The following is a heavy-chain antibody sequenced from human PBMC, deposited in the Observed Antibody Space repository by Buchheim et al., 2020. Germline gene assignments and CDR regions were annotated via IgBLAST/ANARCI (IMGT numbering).Heavy chain of an antibody. Sequence: QVQLQESGPGLVKPSQTLSLTCTVSGGSISSGSYYWSWIRQPAGKGLEWIGRIYTSGSTNYNPSLKSRVTISVDTSKNQFSLKLSSVTAADTAVYYCAGSPVHYSSAWPEWFDPWGQGTL. D-gene: IGHD6-6*01. J-gene: IGHJ5*02. CDR1: GGSISSGSYY. V-gene: IGHV4-61*02. CDR3: AGSPVHYSSAWPEWFDP. CDR2: IYTSGST.